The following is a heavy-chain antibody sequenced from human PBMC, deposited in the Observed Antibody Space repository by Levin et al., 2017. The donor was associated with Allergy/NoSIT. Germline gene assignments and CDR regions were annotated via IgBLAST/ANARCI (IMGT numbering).Heavy chain of an antibody. CDR1: GGSISSDY. CDR3: ARIPPEVGANWFDP. CDR2: IDTGGST. Sequence: SETLSLTCTVSGGSISSDYWSWIRQPAGRGLEWIGRIDTGGSTIYNPSLKSRVTISVDTSKNHFSLKLNSVTAADTAMYYCARIPPEVGANWFDPWGQGTLVTVSA. J-gene: IGHJ5*02. V-gene: IGHV4-4*07. D-gene: IGHD1-26*01.